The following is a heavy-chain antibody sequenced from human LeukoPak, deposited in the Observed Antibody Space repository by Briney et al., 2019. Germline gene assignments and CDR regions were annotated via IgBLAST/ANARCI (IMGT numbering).Heavy chain of an antibody. CDR3: ARDWNDY. D-gene: IGHD1-1*01. CDR2: IGGSGSYT. Sequence: GGSLRLSCAASGFTFSTYAMIWVRQAPGKGLEWLSVIGGSGSYTYYADSVKGRFTISRDNSKHTLYLQMNSLRAEDTAVYYCARDWNDYWGQGTLVTVSS. V-gene: IGHV3-23*01. J-gene: IGHJ4*02. CDR1: GFTFSTYA.